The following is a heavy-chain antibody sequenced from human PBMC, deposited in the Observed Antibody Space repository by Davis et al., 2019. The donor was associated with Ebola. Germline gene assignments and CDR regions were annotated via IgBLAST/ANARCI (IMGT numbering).Heavy chain of an antibody. V-gene: IGHV3-7*03. Sequence: GESLKISCAASGFTFSSYWMSWVRQAPGKGLEWVASIKQDGSEKYYVDSVKGRFTISRDNAKNSLYLQMNSLRAEDTAVYYCASEDSSGYYPWAYWGQGTLVTVSS. CDR3: ASEDSSGYYPWAY. J-gene: IGHJ4*02. D-gene: IGHD3-22*01. CDR1: GFTFSSYW. CDR2: IKQDGSEK.